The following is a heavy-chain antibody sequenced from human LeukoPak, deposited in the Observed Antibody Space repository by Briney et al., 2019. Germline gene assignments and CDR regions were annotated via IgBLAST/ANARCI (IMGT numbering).Heavy chain of an antibody. CDR1: GGTFSSYA. V-gene: IGHV1-69*01. Sequence: ASVKVSCKAPGGTFSSYAISRVRQAPGQGLEWMGGIIPIFGTANYAQKFQGRVTITADESTSTAYMELSSLRSEDTAVYYCARDCSSTSCYRGPFNWFDPWGQGTLVTVSS. D-gene: IGHD2-2*01. CDR3: ARDCSSTSCYRGPFNWFDP. CDR2: IIPIFGTA. J-gene: IGHJ5*02.